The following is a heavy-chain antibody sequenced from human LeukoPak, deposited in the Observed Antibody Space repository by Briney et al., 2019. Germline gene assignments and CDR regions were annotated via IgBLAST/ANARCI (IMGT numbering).Heavy chain of an antibody. J-gene: IGHJ5*02. D-gene: IGHD3-22*01. CDR1: GFTFDDYA. Sequence: GRSLRLSCAASGFTFDDYAMHWVRHAPGKGLEWVSGISWNSGSIGYADSVKGRFTISRDNAKDSLYLQMNSLRAEDTALYYCAKDGQSYYDSSGYQNWFDPWGQGTLVTVSS. V-gene: IGHV3-9*01. CDR3: AKDGQSYYDSSGYQNWFDP. CDR2: ISWNSGSI.